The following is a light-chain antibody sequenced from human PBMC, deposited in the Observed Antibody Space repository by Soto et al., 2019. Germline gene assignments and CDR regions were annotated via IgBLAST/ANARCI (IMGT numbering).Light chain of an antibody. CDR2: AAS. J-gene: IGKJ2*01. Sequence: DIQITQSPSSLSASVGDRVTITCRASQSISSYLNWYQQKPGKAHKLLIYAASSLQSGVPSRFSGSGSGTDFTLTISSLQPEDFASYYCQQSYSTPPTFGQGTKLEIK. CDR1: QSISSY. CDR3: QQSYSTPPT. V-gene: IGKV1-39*01.